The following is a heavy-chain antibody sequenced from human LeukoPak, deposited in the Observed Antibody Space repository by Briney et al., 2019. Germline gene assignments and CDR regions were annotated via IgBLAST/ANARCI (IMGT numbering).Heavy chain of an antibody. CDR1: GGTFSSYA. Sequence: VKVSCKASGGTFSSYAISWVRQAPGQGLEWMGGITPIFGTANYAQKFQGRVTITADESTSTAYMELSSLRSEETAVYYCARDWDSEVFWFDPWGQGTLVTVSS. CDR3: ARDWDSEVFWFDP. V-gene: IGHV1-69*01. CDR2: ITPIFGTA. D-gene: IGHD1-14*01. J-gene: IGHJ5*02.